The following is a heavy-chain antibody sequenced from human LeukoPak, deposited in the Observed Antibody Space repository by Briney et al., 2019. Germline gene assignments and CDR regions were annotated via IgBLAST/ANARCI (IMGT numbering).Heavy chain of an antibody. J-gene: IGHJ4*02. CDR2: ISYDGSNK. D-gene: IGHD3-22*01. Sequence: SGGSLRLSCAASGFTFSSYGTHWVRQAPGKGLEWVAVISYDGSNKYYADSVKGRFTISGDNSKNTLYLQMNSLRAEDTAVYYCAKDYYDSSGYYWDVFYYWGQGTLVTFSS. CDR1: GFTFSSYG. CDR3: AKDYYDSSGYYWDVFYY. V-gene: IGHV3-30*18.